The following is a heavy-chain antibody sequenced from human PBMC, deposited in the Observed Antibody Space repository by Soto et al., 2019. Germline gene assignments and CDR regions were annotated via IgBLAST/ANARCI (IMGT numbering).Heavy chain of an antibody. D-gene: IGHD5-12*01. CDR1: GFTFSSYG. V-gene: IGHV3-33*01. CDR3: ATFSGYDSWYYFDY. CDR2: IWYDGSNK. Sequence: ESGGGVVQPGRSLRLSCAASGFTFSSYGMHWVRQAPGKGLEWVAVIWYDGSNKYYADSVKGRFTISRDNSKNTLYLQMNSLRAEDTAVYYCATFSGYDSWYYFDYWGQGTLVTVSS. J-gene: IGHJ4*02.